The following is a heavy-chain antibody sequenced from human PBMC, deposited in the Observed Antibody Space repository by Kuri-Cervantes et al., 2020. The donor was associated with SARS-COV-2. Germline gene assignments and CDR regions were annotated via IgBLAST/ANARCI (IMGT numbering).Heavy chain of an antibody. D-gene: IGHD4-17*01. CDR2: IIPIFGTA. CDR1: GGTFSSYA. V-gene: IGHV1-69*13. J-gene: IGHJ4*02. CDR3: AWLTDYGVPFDY. Sequence: SVKVSCKASGGTFSSYAISWVRQAPGQGLEWIGRIIPIFGTANYAQKFQGRVTITADESTSTAYMELSSLRSEDTAVYYCAWLTDYGVPFDYWGQGTLVTVSS.